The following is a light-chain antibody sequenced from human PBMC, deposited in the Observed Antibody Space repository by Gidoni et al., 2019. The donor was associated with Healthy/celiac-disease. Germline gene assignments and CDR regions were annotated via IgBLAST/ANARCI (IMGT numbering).Light chain of an antibody. J-gene: IGKJ4*01. Sequence: IQMTQSPSSLSASVGDRVTITCRASKSISSYLNWYQQKPGKAPKLLIYAASSLQSGVPSRLSGSGSGTECNSNISSLKHEDFANYYCQKSDSTPPLTFGGGTKVEIK. CDR3: QKSDSTPPLT. CDR1: KSISSY. V-gene: IGKV1-39*01. CDR2: AAS.